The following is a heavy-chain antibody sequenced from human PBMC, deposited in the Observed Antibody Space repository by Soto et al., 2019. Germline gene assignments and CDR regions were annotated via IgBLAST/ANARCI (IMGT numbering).Heavy chain of an antibody. V-gene: IGHV4-31*03. CDR2: IYYSGST. CDR3: ARDKVYCSGGSCYWAYYYDY. Sequence: PWETLSLTCTVSGGSISSGGYYWSWIGQHPGKGLEWIGYIYYSGSTYYNPSLKSRVTISVDTSKNQFALKLSSVTAADTAVYYCARDKVYCSGGSCYWAYYYDYWGQGTLFTVSS. J-gene: IGHJ4*02. D-gene: IGHD2-15*01. CDR1: GGSISSGGYY.